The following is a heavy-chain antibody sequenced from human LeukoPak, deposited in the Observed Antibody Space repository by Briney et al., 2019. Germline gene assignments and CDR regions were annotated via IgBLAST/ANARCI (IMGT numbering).Heavy chain of an antibody. CDR3: ARGYSYGYEFPSGY. CDR2: IIPIFGTG. Sequence: EASVKVSCTASGGTFSIYAINWVRQAPGQGLEWMGGIIPIFGTGNYAQKFQGRVTITADESTSTAYMELSSLRSEDTAVYYCARGYSYGYEFPSGYWGQGTLVTVSS. J-gene: IGHJ4*02. V-gene: IGHV1-69*13. D-gene: IGHD5-18*01. CDR1: GGTFSIYA.